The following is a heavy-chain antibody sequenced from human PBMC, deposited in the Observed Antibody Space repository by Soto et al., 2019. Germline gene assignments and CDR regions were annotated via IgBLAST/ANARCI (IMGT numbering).Heavy chain of an antibody. CDR3: ARAVGAFEGDYYYGMDV. J-gene: IGHJ6*02. V-gene: IGHV1-69*13. CDR1: GGTFNSFA. D-gene: IGHD1-26*01. CDR2: IIPLFGTT. Sequence: GASVKVSCKASGGTFNSFAINWVRQAPGQGLEWMGGIIPLFGTTNYAQRFQGRVTIIADESTSTAYMELTSLTSHDTAVYYCARAVGAFEGDYYYGMDVWGQGTTVTVSS.